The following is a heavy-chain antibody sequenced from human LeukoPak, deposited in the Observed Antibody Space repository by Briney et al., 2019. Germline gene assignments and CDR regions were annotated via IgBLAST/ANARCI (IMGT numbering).Heavy chain of an antibody. CDR2: ISGSGGST. V-gene: IGHV3-23*01. CDR1: GFTFSSYA. D-gene: IGHD3-10*01. J-gene: IGHJ4*02. Sequence: GRSLRLFCAASGFTFSSYAMSWVRQAPGKGLEWVSGISGSGGSTYYADSVKGRFTISRDNSKNRLYLQMNSLRAEDTAVYYCAKRPRGNYLDPFDYWGQGTLVTVSS. CDR3: AKRPRGNYLDPFDY.